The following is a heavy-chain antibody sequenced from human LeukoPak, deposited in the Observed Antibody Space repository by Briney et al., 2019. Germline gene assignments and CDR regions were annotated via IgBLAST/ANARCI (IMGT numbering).Heavy chain of an antibody. CDR2: INHSGST. V-gene: IGHV4-34*01. Sequence: SETLSLTCAVYGGSFSGYYWSWIRQPPGKGLEWIGEINHSGSTNYNPSLKSRVTISVDTSKNQFSLKLSSVTAADTAVYYCATLGPYYYGSGSYIDYWGQGTLDTVSS. J-gene: IGHJ4*02. D-gene: IGHD3-10*01. CDR1: GGSFSGYY. CDR3: ATLGPYYYGSGSYIDY.